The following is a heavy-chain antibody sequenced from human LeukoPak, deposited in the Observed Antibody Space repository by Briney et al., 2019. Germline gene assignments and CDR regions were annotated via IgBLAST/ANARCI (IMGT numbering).Heavy chain of an antibody. Sequence: SETLSLTCTASGGSISSYYWSWIRQPPGKGLEWIGYIYYSGSTNYNPSLKSRVTISVDTSKNQFSLKLSSVTAADTAVYYCARVEGDGDYVYWYFDLWGRGTLVTVSS. CDR3: ARVEGDGDYVYWYFDL. CDR2: IYYSGST. CDR1: GGSISSYY. D-gene: IGHD4-17*01. V-gene: IGHV4-59*01. J-gene: IGHJ2*01.